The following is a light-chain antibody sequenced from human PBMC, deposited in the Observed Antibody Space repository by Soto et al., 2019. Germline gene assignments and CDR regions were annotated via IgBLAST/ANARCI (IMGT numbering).Light chain of an antibody. CDR1: QSVLYSSNNKNY. Sequence: DIVMTQSPDSLAVSLGERATINCKSSQSVLYSSNNKNYLAWYQQKPGQPPTLLIYWASTRESGFPDRFSGSGSGTDFTLTISSLQAEDVAVYYCQQYYTTPWTFGQGTKVEIK. CDR2: WAS. J-gene: IGKJ1*01. V-gene: IGKV4-1*01. CDR3: QQYYTTPWT.